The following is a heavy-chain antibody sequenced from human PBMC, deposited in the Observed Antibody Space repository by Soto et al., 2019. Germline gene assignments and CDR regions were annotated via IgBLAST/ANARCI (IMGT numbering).Heavy chain of an antibody. J-gene: IGHJ4*02. V-gene: IGHV3-73*01. CDR2: IRSKANSYAT. CDR1: GFTFSGSA. Sequence: GESLKISCAASGFTFSGSAMHWVRQASGKGLEWVGRIRSKANSYATAYAASVKGRFTISRDDSKNTAYLQMNSLKTEDTAVYYCTTVSTGYSSSWYVYWGQGTLVTVS. D-gene: IGHD6-13*01. CDR3: TTVSTGYSSSWYVY.